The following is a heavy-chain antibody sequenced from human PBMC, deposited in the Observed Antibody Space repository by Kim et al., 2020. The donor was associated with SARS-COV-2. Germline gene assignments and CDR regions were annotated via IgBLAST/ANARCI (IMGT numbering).Heavy chain of an antibody. D-gene: IGHD1-26*01. V-gene: IGHV3-9*01. CDR1: GFTFDDYA. CDR2: IIWNTVSI. CDR3: AKDKGSGSYYYYMDV. Sequence: GGSLRLSCAASGFTFDDYAMHWVCQAPGKGLEWFSGIIWNTVSIGYADSVKGRFTISSDNAKNSLYLQMNSLRAEDTALYYCAKDKGSGSYYYYMDVWGKGTTVTVSS. J-gene: IGHJ6*03.